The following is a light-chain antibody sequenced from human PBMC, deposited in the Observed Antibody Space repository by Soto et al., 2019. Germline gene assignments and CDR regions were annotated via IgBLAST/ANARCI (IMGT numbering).Light chain of an antibody. CDR1: QSVSSNF. V-gene: IGKV3-20*01. CDR3: HQYSSSIT. J-gene: IGKJ4*01. Sequence: EIVLTQSPGTLSLSPGERATLSCRASQSVSSNFLAWYQLRPGQAPRLLIYGTSSRATGIPDRFSGSGSGTDFTLTISRLEPEDFAVYFFHQYSSSITVGGGTKVEVK. CDR2: GTS.